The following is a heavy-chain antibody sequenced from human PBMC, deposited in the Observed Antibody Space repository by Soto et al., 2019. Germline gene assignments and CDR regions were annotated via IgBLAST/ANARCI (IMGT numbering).Heavy chain of an antibody. Sequence: SETLSLTCAVYGGSFSGYFWTWIRQPPGKGLEWIGEINHSGSTNYNPSLKSRVTISVDTSKNRFSLKLTSVTAADTAVYYCARGAQHYYDSSGYLDYWGQGTLVTVSS. CDR3: ARGAQHYYDSSGYLDY. CDR2: INHSGST. D-gene: IGHD3-22*01. J-gene: IGHJ4*02. V-gene: IGHV4-34*01. CDR1: GGSFSGYF.